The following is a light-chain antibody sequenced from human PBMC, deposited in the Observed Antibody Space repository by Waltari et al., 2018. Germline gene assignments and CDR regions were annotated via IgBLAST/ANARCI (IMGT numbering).Light chain of an antibody. V-gene: IGKV3-15*01. Sequence: EIVMTQSPATLSVSPGERATLSCRASQSVGSDLAWYRQKPGQAPSLLIYGASTRVTGIPTRFSGSGSGTEFTLTISSPQSEDFAVYYCQQYNKWPPYTFGQGTKLEIK. J-gene: IGKJ2*01. CDR3: QQYNKWPPYT. CDR2: GAS. CDR1: QSVGSD.